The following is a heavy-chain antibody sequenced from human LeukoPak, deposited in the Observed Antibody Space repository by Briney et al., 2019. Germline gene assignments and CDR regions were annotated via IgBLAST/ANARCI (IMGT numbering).Heavy chain of an antibody. J-gene: IGHJ6*03. Sequence: PGRSLRLSCTASGFTFGDYAMSWVRQAPGKGLEWVGFIRSKAYGGTTEYAASVKGRFTISRDDSKSIAYLQMNSLKTEDTAVYYCTRTSSLGRYYMDVWGKGTTVTISS. CDR3: TRTSSLGRYYMDV. D-gene: IGHD3/OR15-3a*01. V-gene: IGHV3-49*04. CDR1: GFTFGDYA. CDR2: IRSKAYGGTT.